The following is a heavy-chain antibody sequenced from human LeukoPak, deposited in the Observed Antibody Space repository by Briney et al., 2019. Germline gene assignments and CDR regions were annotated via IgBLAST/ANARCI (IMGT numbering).Heavy chain of an antibody. CDR2: IIPILGIA. Sequence: SVKVSCKASGGTFSSYAISWVRQAPGQGLEWKGRIIPILGIANYAQKFQGRVTITADKSTSTAYMELSSLRSEDTAVYYCARDTAMVTGWFDPWGQGTLVTVSS. CDR3: ARDTAMVTGWFDP. V-gene: IGHV1-69*04. D-gene: IGHD5-18*01. CDR1: GGTFSSYA. J-gene: IGHJ5*02.